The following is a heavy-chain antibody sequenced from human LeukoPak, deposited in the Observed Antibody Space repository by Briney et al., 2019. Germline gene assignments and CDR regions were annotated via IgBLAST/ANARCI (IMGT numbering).Heavy chain of an antibody. CDR1: GGSFSGYY. CDR3: ARVSAAMVPDY. V-gene: IGHV4-34*01. Sequence: SETLSLTCAVSGGSFSGYYWTWIRQPPGKGLEWIGEINHSGSANYNPSLKSRVTISLDTSKNQFSLKVSSVTAADTAVYYCARVSAAMVPDYWGQGTLVTVSS. D-gene: IGHD5-18*01. J-gene: IGHJ4*02. CDR2: INHSGSA.